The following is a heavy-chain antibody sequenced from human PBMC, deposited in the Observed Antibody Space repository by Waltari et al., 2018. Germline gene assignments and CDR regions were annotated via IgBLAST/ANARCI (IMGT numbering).Heavy chain of an antibody. J-gene: IGHJ6*03. V-gene: IGHV3-49*04. CDR3: TREGLQGAYYYYYMDV. D-gene: IGHD4-4*01. CDR1: GFTFGDYA. CDR2: IRSKAYGGTT. Sequence: EVQLVESGGGLVQPGRSLRLSCTASGFTFGDYAMSCVRPAPGRGLEWVGFIRSKAYGGTTEYAASVKGRFTISRDDSKSIAYLQMNSLKTEDTAVYYCTREGLQGAYYYYYMDVWGKGTTVTVSS.